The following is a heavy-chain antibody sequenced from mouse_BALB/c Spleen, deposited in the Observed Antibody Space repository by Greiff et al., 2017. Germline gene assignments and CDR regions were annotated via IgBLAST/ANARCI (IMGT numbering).Heavy chain of an antibody. D-gene: IGHD2-3*01. CDR2: ISSGSSTI. Sequence: EVQRVESGGGLVQPGGSRKLSCAASGFTFSSFGMHWVRQAPEKGLEWVAYISSGSSTIYYADTVKGRFTISRDNPKNTLFLQMTSLRSEDTAMYYCARGYDGYYGDYAMDYWGQGTSVTVSS. J-gene: IGHJ4*01. CDR1: GFTFSSFG. CDR3: ARGYDGYYGDYAMDY. V-gene: IGHV5-17*02.